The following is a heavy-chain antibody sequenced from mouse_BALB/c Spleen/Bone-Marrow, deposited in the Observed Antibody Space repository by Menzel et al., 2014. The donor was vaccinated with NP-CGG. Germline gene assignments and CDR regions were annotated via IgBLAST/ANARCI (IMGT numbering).Heavy chain of an antibody. V-gene: IGHV2-9*02. CDR3: ARAHYDYVLFDY. Sequence: QVHVKQSGPGLVAPSQSLSITCTVSGFSLTTYGVHWVRQPPGKGLEWLGVICAGGSTNYNSALMSRLSISKDNSKSQVFLKMNSLQTDDTAMYYCARAHYDYVLFDYWGQGTTLTVSS. D-gene: IGHD2-4*01. J-gene: IGHJ2*01. CDR2: ICAGGST. CDR1: GFSLTTYG.